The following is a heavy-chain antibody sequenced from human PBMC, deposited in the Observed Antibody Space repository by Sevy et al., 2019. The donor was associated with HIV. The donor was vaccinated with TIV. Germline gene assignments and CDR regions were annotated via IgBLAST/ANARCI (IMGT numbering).Heavy chain of an antibody. D-gene: IGHD5-18*01. CDR1: GFTFSSYA. V-gene: IGHV3-23*01. CDR2: IVGSGGST. J-gene: IGHJ3*02. CDR3: AKDQGYSYTGNAFDI. Sequence: GGSLRLSCTASGFTFSSYAMSWVRQAPGKGLEWVSGIVGSGGSTYNADSVKGRFTISRDNSKKTLHLQMNSLRAEDTAVYYCAKDQGYSYTGNAFDIWGQGTMVTVSS.